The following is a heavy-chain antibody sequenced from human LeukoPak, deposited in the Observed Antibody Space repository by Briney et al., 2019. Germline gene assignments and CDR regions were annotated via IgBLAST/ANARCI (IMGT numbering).Heavy chain of an antibody. V-gene: IGHV1-2*06. D-gene: IGHD1-7*01. CDR2: INPKSGES. Sequence: ASVTVSCKTSGYAFIGYYIYWVRQAPGQGLEWMGRINPKSGESKYPQKFQARVTMTRDKSIKTPSMGLTSLPSNCRAVCYCLRGAGITGTNWVRMDYFAFWGQATLLTVS. CDR3: LRGAGITGTNWVRMDYFAF. CDR1: GYAFIGYY. J-gene: IGHJ4*02.